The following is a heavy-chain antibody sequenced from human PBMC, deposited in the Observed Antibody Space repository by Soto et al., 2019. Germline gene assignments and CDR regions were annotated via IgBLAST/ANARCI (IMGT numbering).Heavy chain of an antibody. CDR2: IYYTGST. Sequence: TSETLSLTCPVSGGSVSGYYWTWIRQPPGKGLEWIGYIYYTGSTIYNPSLKSRVTISVDTSKNQFSLKLSSVTAADTAVYYCARVRSTWDYYYYMDVWGKGTTVTVSS. D-gene: IGHD7-27*01. CDR1: GGSVSGYY. V-gene: IGHV4-59*02. CDR3: ARVRSTWDYYYYMDV. J-gene: IGHJ6*03.